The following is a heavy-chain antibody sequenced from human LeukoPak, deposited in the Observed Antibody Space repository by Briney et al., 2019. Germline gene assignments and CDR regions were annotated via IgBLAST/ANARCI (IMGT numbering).Heavy chain of an antibody. CDR3: ARDEGYSYGHCFDY. CDR2: ISYDGSNK. CDR1: GFTFSSYA. V-gene: IGHV3-30-3*01. Sequence: PGGSLRLSCAASGFTFSSYAMHWVRQAPGKGLEWVAVISYDGSNKYCADSVKGRFTISRDNSKNTLYLQMNSLRAEDTAVYYCARDEGYSYGHCFDYWGQGTLVTVSS. J-gene: IGHJ4*02. D-gene: IGHD5-18*01.